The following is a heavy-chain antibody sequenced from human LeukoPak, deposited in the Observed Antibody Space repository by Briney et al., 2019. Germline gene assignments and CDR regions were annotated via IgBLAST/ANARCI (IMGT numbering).Heavy chain of an antibody. CDR3: ARGWSSSWYRYFDY. CDR2: IYYSGST. D-gene: IGHD6-13*01. Sequence: SETLSLTCTVSGGSISSYYWSWIRQPPGKGLEWIGYIYYSGSTNYNPSLKSRVTISVDTSKNQFSLKLSSVTAADTAVYYCARGWSSSWYRYFDYWGKGTLVTVSS. V-gene: IGHV4-59*08. CDR1: GGSISSYY. J-gene: IGHJ4*02.